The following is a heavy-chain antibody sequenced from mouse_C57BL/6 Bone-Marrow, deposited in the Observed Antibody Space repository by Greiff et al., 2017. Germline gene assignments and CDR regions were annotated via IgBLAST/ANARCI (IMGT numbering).Heavy chain of an antibody. CDR2: IDPNSGGT. J-gene: IGHJ4*01. D-gene: IGHD2-13*01. V-gene: IGHV1-72*01. CDR3: ARWGLSSSYYAIDY. Sequence: QVQLQQPGAELVKPGASVKLSCKASGYTFTSYWMHWVKQRPGRGLEWIGRIDPNSGGTKYNEKFKSKATLTVDKPSSTAYMQRSSLTSEDSAVYCCARWGLSSSYYAIDYWGQGTSVTVSS. CDR1: GYTFTSYW.